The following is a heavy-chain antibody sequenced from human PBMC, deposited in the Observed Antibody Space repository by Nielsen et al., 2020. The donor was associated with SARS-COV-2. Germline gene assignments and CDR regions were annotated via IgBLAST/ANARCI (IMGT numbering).Heavy chain of an antibody. J-gene: IGHJ4*02. CDR2: ISSSSYT. D-gene: IGHD1-20*01. Sequence: GESLKISCAASGFTFSDYYMSWIRQAPGKGLEWVSYISSSSYTNYADSVKGRFTISRDNAKNSLYLQMNSLRAEDTAVYYCARSITGTTTSFDYWGQGTLVTVSS. V-gene: IGHV3-11*03. CDR1: GFTFSDYY. CDR3: ARSITGTTTSFDY.